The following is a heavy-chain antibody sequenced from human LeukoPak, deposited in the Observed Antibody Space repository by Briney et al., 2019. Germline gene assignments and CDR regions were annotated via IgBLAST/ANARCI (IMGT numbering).Heavy chain of an antibody. CDR3: AGGDSGSYFAY. CDR1: GGTFSRYG. V-gene: IGHV1-69*13. CDR2: TIPIFGTT. J-gene: IGHJ4*02. D-gene: IGHD1-26*01. Sequence: ASVKVSCKASGGTFSRYGISWVRQAPGQGLGWIGGTIPIFGTTNPAQKFQDRVTIAADESTNTAYMELNSLTSEDTAVYYCAGGDSGSYFAYWGQGTLVTVSS.